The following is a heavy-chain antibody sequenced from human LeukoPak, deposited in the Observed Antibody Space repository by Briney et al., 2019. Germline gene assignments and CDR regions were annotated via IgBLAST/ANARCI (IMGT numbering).Heavy chain of an antibody. CDR2: IYPGDSET. CDR1: GYRFATDY. D-gene: IGHD3-10*01. J-gene: IGHJ6*02. CDR3: ARRNYYGSGSTSYGMDV. V-gene: IGHV5-51*01. Sequence: GESLKISCKASGYRFATDYIGWVRQVPGKGLEWMGIIYPGDSETKYSPSFQGQVTISADKSISTAYLQWSSLKASDTAMYYCARRNYYGSGSTSYGMDVWGQGTTVTVSS.